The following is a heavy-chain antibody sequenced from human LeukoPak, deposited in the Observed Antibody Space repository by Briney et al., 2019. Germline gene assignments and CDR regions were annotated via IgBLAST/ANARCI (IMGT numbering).Heavy chain of an antibody. J-gene: IGHJ5*02. CDR3: VRTYDENPLGWFDP. D-gene: IGHD5-12*01. CDR1: GTAFRTYA. V-gene: IGHV3-64D*06. CDR2: ISIDGGST. Sequence: GGSLRLSCSASGTAFRTYAMHWVRQPPGKGLYYVSAISIDGGSTYYADSVRGRFTISRDNSKNTLYLQMSSLRPDDTAVYYCVRTYDENPLGWFDPWGQGTLVTVSS.